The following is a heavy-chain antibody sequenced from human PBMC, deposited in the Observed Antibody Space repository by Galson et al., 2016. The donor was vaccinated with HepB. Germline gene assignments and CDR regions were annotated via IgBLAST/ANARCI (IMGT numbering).Heavy chain of an antibody. D-gene: IGHD2/OR15-2a*01. J-gene: IGHJ4*02. CDR1: GFLFSSDW. Sequence: SLRLSCAASGFLFSSDWMTWVRQAAGKGLECLANIKQDGTEKYYVDSVKGRFTISRDNAKNSLYLQMNSLRAEDTAVYYCARGNTLGNWGQGTLVIVSS. CDR3: ARGNTLGN. V-gene: IGHV3-7*01. CDR2: IKQDGTEK.